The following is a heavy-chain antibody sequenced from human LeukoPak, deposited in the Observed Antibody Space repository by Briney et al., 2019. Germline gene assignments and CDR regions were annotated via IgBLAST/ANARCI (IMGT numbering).Heavy chain of an antibody. D-gene: IGHD1-26*01. V-gene: IGHV1-18*01. CDR1: GYTFTSYG. CDR3: ARDTSGSHLYYYYYMDV. CDR2: ISAYNGNT. J-gene: IGHJ6*03. Sequence: ASVKVSCKASGYTFTSYGISWVRQAPGQGLEWMGWISAYNGNTNYAQKLQGRVTMTTDTSTSTAYMELRSLRSDDTAVYYCARDTSGSHLYYYYYMDVWGKGTTVTVSS.